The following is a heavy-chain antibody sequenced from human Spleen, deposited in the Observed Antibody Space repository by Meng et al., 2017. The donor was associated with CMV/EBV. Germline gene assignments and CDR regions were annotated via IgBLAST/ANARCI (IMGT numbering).Heavy chain of an antibody. J-gene: IGHJ4*02. V-gene: IGHV3-15*01. Sequence: GESLKISCAASRLTFSDAWMSWVRQAPGKGLEWVGRIKSNTDGASTDYAASVKGRFIISRDDLKNILYLQINSLKTEDTGVYYCAHEQLTRGSYFDDWGQGTQVTVSS. CDR1: RLTFSDAW. CDR3: AHEQLTRGSYFDD. CDR2: IKSNTDGAST. D-gene: IGHD3-16*01.